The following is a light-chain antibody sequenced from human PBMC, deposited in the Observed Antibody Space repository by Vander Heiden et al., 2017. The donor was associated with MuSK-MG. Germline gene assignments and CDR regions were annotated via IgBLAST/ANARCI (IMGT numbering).Light chain of an antibody. CDR2: GNS. V-gene: IGLV1-40*01. Sequence: QSVLTQPPSVYGAPGQRVTISCTGSSPNIGAGYDVHWYQQLPGTAPKLLIYGNSNRPSGVPDRFSGSKSGTSASLAITGLQAEDEADYYCQSYDSSLSGVVFGGGTKLTVL. CDR1: SPNIGAGYD. CDR3: QSYDSSLSGVV. J-gene: IGLJ2*01.